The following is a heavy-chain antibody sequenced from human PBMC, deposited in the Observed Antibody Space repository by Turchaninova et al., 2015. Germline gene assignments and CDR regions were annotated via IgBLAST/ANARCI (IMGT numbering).Heavy chain of an antibody. CDR2: INQSGIT. CDR3: ARRSSTSSLGFDP. CDR1: GGSFSGYS. D-gene: IGHD2-2*01. Sequence: QVQLQQWGAGLLKPSETLSLTCAVYGGSFSGYSWSWIRQPPGKGLEWIGEINQSGITNYNPSLKGRVTISVATSKNQFSLKLGSVTAADTAVYYCARRSSTSSLGFDPWGQGTLVTVSS. J-gene: IGHJ5*02. V-gene: IGHV4-34*01.